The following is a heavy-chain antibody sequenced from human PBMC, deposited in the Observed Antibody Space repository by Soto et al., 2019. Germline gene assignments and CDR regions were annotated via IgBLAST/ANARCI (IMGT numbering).Heavy chain of an antibody. CDR3: ARDIPQGGYYTPYWYFDL. Sequence: GGSLRLSCAASGFTFSSYAMHWVRQAPGKGLEYVSAISSNGGSTYYANSVKGRFTISRDNSKNTLYPQMGSLRAEDMAVYYSARDIPQGGYYTPYWYFDLWGRGTLVTVSS. J-gene: IGHJ2*01. V-gene: IGHV3-64*01. CDR2: ISSNGGST. CDR1: GFTFSSYA. D-gene: IGHD3-3*01.